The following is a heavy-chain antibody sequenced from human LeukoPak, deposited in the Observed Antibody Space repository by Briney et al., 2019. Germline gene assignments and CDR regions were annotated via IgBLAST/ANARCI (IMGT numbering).Heavy chain of an antibody. CDR1: RFTFSTYW. CDR3: ATRYSSRVF. Sequence: PGGSLRLSCKASRFTFSTYWMTWVRQAPGKGLEWVANINQDGSEKYYVGSVKGRFTVSRDNAKNSMYLQMNSLRAEDTAVYYCATRYSSRVFWGQGTLVTVSS. V-gene: IGHV3-7*03. J-gene: IGHJ4*02. D-gene: IGHD6-13*01. CDR2: INQDGSEK.